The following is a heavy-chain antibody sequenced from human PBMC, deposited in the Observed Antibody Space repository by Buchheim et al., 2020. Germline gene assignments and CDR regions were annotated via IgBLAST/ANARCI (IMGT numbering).Heavy chain of an antibody. CDR1: GGSISSDSFY. V-gene: IGHV4-39*01. CDR3: ARGGHVLSWFDP. CDR2: IYYSGST. Sequence: QLQLQQSGPGLVRPSETLSLTCTVSGGSISSDSFYWGWIRQPPGKGLEWIGSIYYSGSTYYNPSLKGRVTISVDTSKNQVSLKLNSVTAADTAVYYCARGGHVLSWFDPWGQGTL. D-gene: IGHD2/OR15-2a*01. J-gene: IGHJ5*02.